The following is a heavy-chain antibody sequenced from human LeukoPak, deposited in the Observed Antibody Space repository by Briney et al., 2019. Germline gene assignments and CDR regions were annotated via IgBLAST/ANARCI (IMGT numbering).Heavy chain of an antibody. D-gene: IGHD3-22*01. CDR3: ARLSRGDDSSGYYFHQPFQH. V-gene: IGHV3-53*01. CDR2: IYSGGST. J-gene: IGHJ1*01. Sequence: PGGSLRLSCAASGFTVSSNYMSWVRQAPGKGLEWVSVIYSGGSTYYADSVKGRFTISRDNSKNTLYLQMNSLRAEDTAVYYCARLSRGDDSSGYYFHQPFQHWGQGTLVTVSS. CDR1: GFTVSSNY.